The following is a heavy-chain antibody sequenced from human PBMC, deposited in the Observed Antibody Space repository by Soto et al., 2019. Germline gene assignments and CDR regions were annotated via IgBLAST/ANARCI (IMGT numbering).Heavy chain of an antibody. CDR2: ISYDGSNK. V-gene: IGHV3-30*18. D-gene: IGHD6-13*01. CDR3: AKEEGAAARVTTYYYYNGMDV. Sequence: QVQLVESGGGVVQPGRSLRLSCAASGFTFSSYGMHWVRQAPGKGLEWVAVISYDGSNKYYADSVKGRFTISRDNSKNTLYLHMNSLRAEDTAVYSCAKEEGAAARVTTYYYYNGMDVWGHGTTVTVSS. CDR1: GFTFSSYG. J-gene: IGHJ6*02.